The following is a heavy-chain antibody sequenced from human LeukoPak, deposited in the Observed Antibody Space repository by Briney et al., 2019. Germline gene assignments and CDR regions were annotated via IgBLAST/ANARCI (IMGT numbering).Heavy chain of an antibody. CDR2: INTYGTST. D-gene: IGHD4-17*01. CDR3: ARGSTTVTTKDWFDP. CDR1: GFSFSSYW. V-gene: IGHV3-74*03. Sequence: RGSLRLSCAASGFSFSSYWMHWVRQVPGKGLVWVARINTYGTSTTYGDSVEGRFTISRDNAKNTLYLEMNSLRDDDTAVYYCARGSTTVTTKDWFDPWGQGTQVTVSS. J-gene: IGHJ5*02.